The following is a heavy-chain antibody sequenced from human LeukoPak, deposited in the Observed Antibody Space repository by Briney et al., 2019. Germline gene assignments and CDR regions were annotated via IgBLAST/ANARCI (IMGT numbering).Heavy chain of an antibody. Sequence: SSGTLSLTCAVSGGSISSSNWWSWVRPPPGKGLEWIGEMYHSGSTNYNPSLKSRVTISVDKSKNQFSLKVNSVTAADTAVYYCAVSTGWYKIDYWGQGTLVTVSS. J-gene: IGHJ4*02. V-gene: IGHV4-4*02. CDR3: AVSTGWYKIDY. CDR2: MYHSGST. CDR1: GGSISSSNW. D-gene: IGHD6-19*01.